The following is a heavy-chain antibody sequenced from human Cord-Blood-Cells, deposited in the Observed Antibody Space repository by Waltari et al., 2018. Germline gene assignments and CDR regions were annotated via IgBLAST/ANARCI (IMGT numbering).Heavy chain of an antibody. CDR1: GFTFSSYE. CDR3: AREARNFDWLYGAFDI. V-gene: IGHV3-48*03. J-gene: IGHJ3*02. CDR2: ISSSGSTI. Sequence: EVQLVESGGGLVQPGGSLRLSCVASGFTFSSYEMNWVRQAPGKGLEWVSYISSSGSTIYYADSVKGRFTISRDNAKNSLYLQMNSLRAEDTAVYYCAREARNFDWLYGAFDIWGQGTMVTVSS. D-gene: IGHD3-9*01.